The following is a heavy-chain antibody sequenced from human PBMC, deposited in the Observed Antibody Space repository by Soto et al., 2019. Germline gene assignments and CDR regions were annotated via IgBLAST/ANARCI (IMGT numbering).Heavy chain of an antibody. Sequence: SETLSLTCTVSGGSISSYYWSWIRQPPGKGLEWIGYIYYSGSTDYNPSLKSRVTISVDTSKNQFSLKLSSVTAADTAVYYCARGGYYDSSGYYSDYWGQGTLVTVSS. V-gene: IGHV4-59*01. CDR2: IYYSGST. J-gene: IGHJ4*02. D-gene: IGHD3-22*01. CDR3: ARGGYYDSSGYYSDY. CDR1: GGSISSYY.